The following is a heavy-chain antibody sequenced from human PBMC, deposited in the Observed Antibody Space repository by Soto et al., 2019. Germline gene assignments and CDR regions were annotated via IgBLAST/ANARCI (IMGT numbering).Heavy chain of an antibody. Sequence: PGGSLRLSCAASGFTFSSYAMSWVRQAPGKGLEWVSAISGSGGSTYYADSVKGRFTISRDNSKNTVYLQMNSLRGEDTAMYYCARDGASIDSSGKFDYWGQGTQVTVSA. CDR3: ARDGASIDSSGKFDY. CDR2: ISGSGGST. CDR1: GFTFSSYA. D-gene: IGHD3-22*01. V-gene: IGHV3-23*01. J-gene: IGHJ4*02.